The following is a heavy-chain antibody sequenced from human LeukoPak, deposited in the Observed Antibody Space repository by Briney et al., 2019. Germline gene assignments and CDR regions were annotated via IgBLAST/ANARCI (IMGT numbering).Heavy chain of an antibody. CDR3: ANTSGSYLSSEAFDY. Sequence: RCIRLSCAASGFTFVDYSMRWVRQAPGKGLEWVSGISWNSGSIGYADSVKGRFTISRDNAKNFLCLQMNSLSADDLAWDFGANTSGSYLSSEAFDYWRQGTLVTVPS. D-gene: IGHD1-26*01. CDR2: ISWNSGSI. J-gene: IGHJ4*02. V-gene: IGHV3-9*03. CDR1: GFTFVDYS.